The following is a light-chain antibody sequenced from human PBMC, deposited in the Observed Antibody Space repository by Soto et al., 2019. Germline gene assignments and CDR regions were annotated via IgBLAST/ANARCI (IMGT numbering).Light chain of an antibody. CDR1: QGISNF. Sequence: DIQMTQSPSSLSASVGDRVTITCRASQGISNFLAWYQQKPGQVPKLLIYGASTLQPGVPSRFSGSGSGTYFALTISSLQPEDVATYYCQKYNRAPSLTFGGGTKVEIK. J-gene: IGKJ4*01. V-gene: IGKV1-27*01. CDR2: GAS. CDR3: QKYNRAPSLT.